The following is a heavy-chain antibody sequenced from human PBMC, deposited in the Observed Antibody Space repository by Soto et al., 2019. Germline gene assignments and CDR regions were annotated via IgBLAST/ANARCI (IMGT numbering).Heavy chain of an antibody. CDR1: GFTFSSYA. CDR2: ISGSGGST. Sequence: EVQLLESGGGLVQPGGSLRLSCAASGFTFSSYAMSWVRQAPGKGLEWVSAISGSGGSTYYADSVKGRFTISRDNSKNPLYLQMNSLRAEDTAVYYCAASLDDGTTGTFSYWGQGTLVTVSS. D-gene: IGHD1-1*01. J-gene: IGHJ4*02. CDR3: AASLDDGTTGTFSY. V-gene: IGHV3-23*01.